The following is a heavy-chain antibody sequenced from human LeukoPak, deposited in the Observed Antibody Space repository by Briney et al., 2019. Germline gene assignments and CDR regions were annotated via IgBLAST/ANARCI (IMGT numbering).Heavy chain of an antibody. CDR2: ISYDGSNK. Sequence: GGSLRLSCAASGFIFSSYGMHWVRQAPGKGLEWVAVISYDGSNKYYADSVKGRFTISRDNSKNTLYLQMNSLRAEDTAVYYCARDVYSPRPYWGQGTLVTVSS. CDR1: GFIFSSYG. J-gene: IGHJ4*02. V-gene: IGHV3-30*19. D-gene: IGHD4-11*01. CDR3: ARDVYSPRPY.